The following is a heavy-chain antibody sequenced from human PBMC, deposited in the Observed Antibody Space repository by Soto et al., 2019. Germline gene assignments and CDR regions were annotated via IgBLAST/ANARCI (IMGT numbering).Heavy chain of an antibody. D-gene: IGHD6-13*01. CDR2: ISYDGSNK. J-gene: IGHJ5*02. V-gene: IGHV3-30*18. Sequence: GGSLRLSCAASGFTFSSYGMHWVRQAPGKGLEWVAVISYDGSNKYYADSVKGRFTISRDNSKNTLYLQMNSLRAEDTAVYYCAKDLYSSSWYSRFDPWGQGTLVTVSS. CDR3: AKDLYSSSWYSRFDP. CDR1: GFTFSSYG.